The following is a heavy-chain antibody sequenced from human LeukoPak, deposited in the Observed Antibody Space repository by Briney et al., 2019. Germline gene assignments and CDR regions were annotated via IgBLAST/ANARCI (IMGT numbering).Heavy chain of an antibody. CDR1: GGSISSYY. CDR3: ARNTVLYYFDY. CDR2: IYHSGST. D-gene: IGHD4-11*01. V-gene: IGHV4-59*12. J-gene: IGHJ4*02. Sequence: SETLSLTCTVSGGSISSYYWSWIRQPPGKGLEWIGYIYHSGSTYYNPSLKSRVTISVDRSKNQFSLKLSSVTAADTAVYYCARNTVLYYFDYWGQGTLVTVSS.